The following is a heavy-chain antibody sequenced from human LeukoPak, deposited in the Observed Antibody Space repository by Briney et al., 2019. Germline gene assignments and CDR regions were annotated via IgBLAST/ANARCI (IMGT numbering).Heavy chain of an antibody. Sequence: GGSLRLSCAASGFTFSTYWMTWVRQAPGKGLEWVSYISGSGRTRYYADSVKGRFTISRDNAKNSLFLQMNSLRAEDTAVYYCARGDGAGHYWGQGTLVTVSS. CDR1: GFTFSTYW. J-gene: IGHJ4*02. CDR3: ARGDGAGHY. V-gene: IGHV3-48*04. D-gene: IGHD3-10*01. CDR2: ISGSGRTR.